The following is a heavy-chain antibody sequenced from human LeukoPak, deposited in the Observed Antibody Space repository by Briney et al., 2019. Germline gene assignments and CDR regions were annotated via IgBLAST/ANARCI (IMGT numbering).Heavy chain of an antibody. CDR1: GFTFSSYW. CDR3: VRDIVGAFGY. Sequence: GSLRLSCAASGFTFSSYWMHWVRQVRGSGPVWVARINSDGTAISHADSVKGRFTISRDNANNMVFLQMSSLRAEDTAVYYCVRDIVGAFGYWGQGTPVTVFS. D-gene: IGHD1-26*01. V-gene: IGHV3-74*01. J-gene: IGHJ4*02. CDR2: INSDGTAI.